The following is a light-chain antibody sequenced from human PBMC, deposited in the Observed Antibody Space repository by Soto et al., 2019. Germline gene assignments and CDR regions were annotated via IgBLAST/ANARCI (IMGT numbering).Light chain of an antibody. CDR3: SSYTSSSTVV. CDR2: DVS. V-gene: IGLV2-14*01. CDR1: SSDVGGYNY. Sequence: QSALTQPASVSGSPGQSITSSCTGTSSDVGGYNYVSWYQQHPGKAPKLMIYDVSNRPSGVSNRFSGSKSGNTASLTISGLQAEDEADYYCSSYTSSSTVVFGGGPKLTVL. J-gene: IGLJ2*01.